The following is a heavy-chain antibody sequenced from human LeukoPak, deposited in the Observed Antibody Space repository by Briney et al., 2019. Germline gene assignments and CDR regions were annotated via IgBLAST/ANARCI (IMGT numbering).Heavy chain of an antibody. J-gene: IGHJ4*02. CDR2: ISGSGGST. V-gene: IGHV3-23*01. D-gene: IGHD3-10*01. CDR1: GFTLSSYA. CDR3: AKRRADYYGSGRGLNYFDY. Sequence: GGSLRLSCAASGFTLSSYAMSWVRQAPGKGLEWVSAISGSGGSTYYADSVKGRFTISRDNSKNTLYLQMNSLRAEDTAVYYCAKRRADYYGSGRGLNYFDYWGQGTLVTVSS.